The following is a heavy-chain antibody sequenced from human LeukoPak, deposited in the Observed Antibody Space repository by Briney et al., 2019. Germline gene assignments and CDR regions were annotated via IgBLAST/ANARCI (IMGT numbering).Heavy chain of an antibody. CDR2: IYYSGST. Sequence: SETLSLTCTVSGGSVSSGGYYWSWIRQPPGKGLEWIGYIYYSGSTNYNPSLKSRVTISVDTSKDQFSLKLSSVTAADTAVYYCASHYSGYNWGVDYWGQGTLVTVSS. J-gene: IGHJ4*02. CDR3: ASHYSGYNWGVDY. CDR1: GGSVSSGGYY. V-gene: IGHV4-61*08. D-gene: IGHD5-12*01.